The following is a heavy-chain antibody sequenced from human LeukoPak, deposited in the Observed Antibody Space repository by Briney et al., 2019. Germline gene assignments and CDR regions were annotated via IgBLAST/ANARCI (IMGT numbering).Heavy chain of an antibody. J-gene: IGHJ6*02. D-gene: IGHD3-10*01. CDR3: ARLYGSGSLILTYYYGMDV. CDR2: IYYSGST. CDR1: GGSISSGGYY. Sequence: EPSETLSLTCTVSGGSISSGGYYWSWIRQHPGKGLEWIGYIYYSGSTYYNPSLKSRVTISVDTSKNQFSLKLSSVTAADTAVYYCARLYGSGSLILTYYYGMDVWGQGTTVTVSS. V-gene: IGHV4-31*03.